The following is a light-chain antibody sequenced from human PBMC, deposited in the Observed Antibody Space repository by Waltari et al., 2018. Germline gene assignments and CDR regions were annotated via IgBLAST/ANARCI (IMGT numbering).Light chain of an antibody. V-gene: IGKV1-39*01. J-gene: IGKJ2*01. CDR1: QNIRNK. CDR2: AAS. Sequence: DVQMTQSPASLSASVGDSVTISCRADQNIRNKSHWYQQKPGKAPKLLISAASTLQSGVPLRFSGSGSGTDFTLAISSLQPEDFATYFCQQSHTPPVFTFGQGTKLDMK. CDR3: QQSHTPPVFT.